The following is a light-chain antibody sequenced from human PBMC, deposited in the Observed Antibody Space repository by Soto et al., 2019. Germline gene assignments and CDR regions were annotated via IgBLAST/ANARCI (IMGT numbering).Light chain of an antibody. Sequence: QSVLTQPPSVSAPPGQTVTISCSGRRSNIGNNDVYWYRQFPGAAPELVIYDNVKRPSGIPARFSGSKSGMSVTLGITGLQTGDEADYYCGTWDRILSVYVFGTGTKVTVL. CDR2: DNV. V-gene: IGLV1-51*01. CDR1: RSNIGNND. J-gene: IGLJ1*01. CDR3: GTWDRILSVYV.